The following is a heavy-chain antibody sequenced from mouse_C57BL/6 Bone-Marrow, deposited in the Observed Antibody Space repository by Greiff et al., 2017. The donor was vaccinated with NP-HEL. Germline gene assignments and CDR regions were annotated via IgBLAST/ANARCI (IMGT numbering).Heavy chain of an antibody. CDR2: IDPSDSET. CDR1: GYTFTSYW. V-gene: IGHV1-52*01. J-gene: IGHJ2*01. Sequence: QVQLQQPGAELVRPGSSVKLSCKASGYTFTSYWMHWVKQRPIQGLEWIGNIDPSDSETHYNQKFKDKATLTVDKSSSTAYMQLSSLTSEDSAVYYYAREGGYDYDVKYYFDCWGKGTTLTVAS. D-gene: IGHD2-4*01. CDR3: AREGGYDYDVKYYFDC.